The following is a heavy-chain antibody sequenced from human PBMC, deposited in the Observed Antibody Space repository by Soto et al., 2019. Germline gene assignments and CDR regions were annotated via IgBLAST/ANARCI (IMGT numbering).Heavy chain of an antibody. V-gene: IGHV3-48*03. CDR1: GFAFSNYE. CDR3: ARESFSASPNFFDY. J-gene: IGHJ4*02. D-gene: IGHD3-3*02. Sequence: EVQLVESGGGLVQPGGSLRLSCAASGFAFSNYEMNWVRQAPGKGLGWVSYISLSGPTIYYADSVKGRFTISRDDAKNSLYLQMNSLRADDTAVYYCARESFSASPNFFDYWGQGTLVTVSS. CDR2: ISLSGPTI.